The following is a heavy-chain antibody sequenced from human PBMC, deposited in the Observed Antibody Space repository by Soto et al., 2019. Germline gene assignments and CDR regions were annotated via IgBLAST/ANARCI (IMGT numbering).Heavy chain of an antibody. V-gene: IGHV3-74*01. CDR2: INSDGSST. CDR1: GFTFSTYW. Sequence: PGGSLRLSCAASGFTFSTYWMHWVRQAPGKGLVWVSRINSDGSSTTYADSVKGRFTISRDNAKNSVYLQMNSLRAEDTAVYYCAREEGYCGGGSCFRSAFDLWGQGTVVT. J-gene: IGHJ3*01. CDR3: AREEGYCGGGSCFRSAFDL. D-gene: IGHD2-15*01.